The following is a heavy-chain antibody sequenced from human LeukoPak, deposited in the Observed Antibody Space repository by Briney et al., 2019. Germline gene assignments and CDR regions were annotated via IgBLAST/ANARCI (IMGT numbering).Heavy chain of an antibody. J-gene: IGHJ6*03. CDR2: IYYSGST. D-gene: IGHD5-18*01. CDR3: AGDLFSYGFYYMDV. CDR1: GGSISSYY. V-gene: IGHV4-39*07. Sequence: SETLSLTCTVSGGSISSYYWGWIRQPPGKGLEWIGSIYYSGSTYYNPSLKSRVTISVDTSKNQFSLKLSSVTAADTAVYYCAGDLFSYGFYYMDVWGKGTTVTVSS.